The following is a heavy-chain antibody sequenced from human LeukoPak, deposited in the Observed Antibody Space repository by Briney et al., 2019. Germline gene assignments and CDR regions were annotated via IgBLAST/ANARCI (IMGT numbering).Heavy chain of an antibody. CDR3: ARAPTYDFWSGYWHYYGMDV. V-gene: IGHV1-18*01. D-gene: IGHD3-3*01. CDR1: GYTFTSYG. Sequence: ASVKVSCKASGYTFTSYGISWVRQAPGQGLEWMGWISAYNGNTNYAQKLQGRVTMTTDTSTSTAYMELRRLRSDDAAVYYCARAPTYDFWSGYWHYYGMDVWGQGITVTVSS. J-gene: IGHJ6*02. CDR2: ISAYNGNT.